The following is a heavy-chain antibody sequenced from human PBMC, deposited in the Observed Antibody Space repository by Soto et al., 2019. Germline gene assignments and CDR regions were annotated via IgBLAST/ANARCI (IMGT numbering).Heavy chain of an antibody. J-gene: IGHJ5*02. CDR3: ATKQLWYPYNWFDP. Sequence: QVQLVQSGPEVKKPGASVKVSCKVCGHSLAELGMHWVRQAPGKGLEWMGGFDHEDGETVYAQNFQGRVTMTEDTSTDTAYMELTRLRSEDTAVYYCATKQLWYPYNWFDPWGQGTLVTVSS. CDR2: FDHEDGET. D-gene: IGHD5-18*01. CDR1: GHSLAELG. V-gene: IGHV1-24*01.